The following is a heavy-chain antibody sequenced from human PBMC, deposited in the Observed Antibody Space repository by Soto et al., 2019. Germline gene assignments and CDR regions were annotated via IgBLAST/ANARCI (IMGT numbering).Heavy chain of an antibody. CDR1: GFTFSNAW. CDR2: IKSKTDGGTT. Sequence: GGSLRLSCAASGFTFSNAWMSWVRQAPGKGLESVGRIKSKTDGGTTDYAAPVKGRFTISRDDSKNTLYLQMNSLKTEDTAVYYCTTTPPGYYYDTSGYDYFDYWGQGTLVTVSS. V-gene: IGHV3-15*01. CDR3: TTTPPGYYYDTSGYDYFDY. D-gene: IGHD3-22*01. J-gene: IGHJ4*02.